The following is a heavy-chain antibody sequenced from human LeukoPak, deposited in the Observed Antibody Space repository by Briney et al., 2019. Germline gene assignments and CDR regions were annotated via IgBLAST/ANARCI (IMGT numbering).Heavy chain of an antibody. CDR3: ARDGEWEKLMFDAFDI. D-gene: IGHD1-26*01. V-gene: IGHV3-66*01. Sequence: GGSLRLSCAASGFTVSSNYMSWVRQAPGKGLEWVSVIYSGGSTYYADSVKGRFTIPRDNSKNTLYLQMNSLRADDTAVYYCARDGEWEKLMFDAFDIWGQGTMVTVSS. CDR1: GFTVSSNY. J-gene: IGHJ3*02. CDR2: IYSGGST.